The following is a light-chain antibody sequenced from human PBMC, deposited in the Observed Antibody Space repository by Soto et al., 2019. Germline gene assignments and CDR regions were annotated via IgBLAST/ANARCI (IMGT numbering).Light chain of an antibody. CDR2: AAS. CDR3: QQSSNSPMYT. Sequence: DIQLTQSPSSLSASVGDRVTITCRASQSIAFYVNWFQQKPGRAPRLLIYAASSLQSGVPSRFSGSGSGTDFTLTINSLQPEDSAHSVCQQSSNSPMYTFGQGTK. J-gene: IGKJ2*01. V-gene: IGKV1-39*01. CDR1: QSIAFY.